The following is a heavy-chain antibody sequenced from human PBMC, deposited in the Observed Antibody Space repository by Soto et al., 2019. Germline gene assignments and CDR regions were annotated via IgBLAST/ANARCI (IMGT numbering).Heavy chain of an antibody. V-gene: IGHV3-33*01. D-gene: IGHD6-19*01. Sequence: QVQLVESGGGVVQPGMSLRLSCAASGFSFSESGMEWVRQAPGKGLGWVAAIWHDGSETYYGDSVKGRFTISRDNSRNLLYLQMSGLRAEDTAVYYCATFLAVAGTHHWGQGTLVTVSS. J-gene: IGHJ1*01. CDR1: GFSFSESG. CDR2: IWHDGSET. CDR3: ATFLAVAGTHH.